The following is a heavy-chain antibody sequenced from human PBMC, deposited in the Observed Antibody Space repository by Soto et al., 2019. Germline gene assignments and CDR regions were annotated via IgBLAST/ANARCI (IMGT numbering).Heavy chain of an antibody. CDR1: GYTFTSYG. J-gene: IGHJ2*01. CDR2: ISAYNGNT. D-gene: IGHD6-6*01. CDR3: ARLLVAQTYSTSGGYFDL. Sequence: QVQLVQSGAEVKKPGASVKVSCKASGYTFTSYGISWVRQAPGQGIEWMGWISAYNGNTNYAQKLQGRVTMTTDTSTSKAYMELRRLRSDDTAVYYGARLLVAQTYSTSGGYFDLWGRGTLVTVSS. V-gene: IGHV1-18*04.